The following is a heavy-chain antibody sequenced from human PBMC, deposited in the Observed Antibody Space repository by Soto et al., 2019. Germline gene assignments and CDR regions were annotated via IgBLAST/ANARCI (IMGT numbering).Heavy chain of an antibody. D-gene: IGHD6-19*01. Sequence: QVQLVESGGGVVQPGRSLRLSCAASGFTFSSYSMHWVRQAPGKGLEGVAVISYDGSNKYYADSVKGRFTTSRDSSKNTLYRQMNSRRAEDTAVYYCGRGGGIAVASPSFDYWAREPWSPSPQ. CDR2: ISYDGSNK. CDR1: GFTFSSYS. CDR3: GRGGGIAVASPSFDY. J-gene: IGHJ4*02. V-gene: IGHV3-30-3*01.